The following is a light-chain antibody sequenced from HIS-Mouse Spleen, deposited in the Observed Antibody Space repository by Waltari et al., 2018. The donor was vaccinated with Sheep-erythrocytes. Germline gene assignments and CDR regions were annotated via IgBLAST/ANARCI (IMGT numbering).Light chain of an antibody. J-gene: IGLJ1*01. V-gene: IGLV2-8*01. CDR1: SSDVGGYNY. CDR2: EVS. Sequence: QSALTQPPSASGSPGQSVTISCTGTSSDVGGYNYVSWYQQHPGKAPKLMIYEVSRRPPGGPDRVSGSKAGNTASLTVSGLQAEDEADYYCSSYAGSNNYVFGTGTKVTVL. CDR3: SSYAGSNNYV.